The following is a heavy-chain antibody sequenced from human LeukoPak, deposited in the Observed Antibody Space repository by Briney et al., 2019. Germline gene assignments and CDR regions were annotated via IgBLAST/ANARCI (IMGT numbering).Heavy chain of an antibody. D-gene: IGHD2-15*01. V-gene: IGHV1-69*13. J-gene: IGHJ4*02. CDR3: ARMCSGGSCYPKSSYGTD. CDR1: GGTFSSYA. CDR2: IIPIFGTA. Sequence: ASVKVSCKASGGTFSSYAISWVRQAPGQGLEWMGGIIPIFGTANYAQKFQGRVTITADESTSTAYMELSSLRSEDTAVYYCARMCSGGSCYPKSSYGTDWGQGTLVTVSS.